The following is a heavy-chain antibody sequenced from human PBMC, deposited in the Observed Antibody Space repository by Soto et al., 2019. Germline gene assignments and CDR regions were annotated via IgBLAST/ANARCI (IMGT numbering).Heavy chain of an antibody. V-gene: IGHV1-18*04. CDR2: MSAFTGKA. Sequence: AAGKISCNATGCTFSSYGIGWVRQAPGQGLEWVGWMSAFTGKADYAQIFQDRVTMTTDTSTSTAYMELRSLRSDDTAVYYCATDQRYYGSGFYYCDYY. CDR3: ATDQRYYGSGFYYCDYY. D-gene: IGHD3-10*01. J-gene: IGHJ6*03. CDR1: GCTFSSYG.